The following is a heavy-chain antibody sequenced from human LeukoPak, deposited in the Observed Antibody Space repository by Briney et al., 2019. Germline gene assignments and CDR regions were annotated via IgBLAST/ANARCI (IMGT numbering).Heavy chain of an antibody. CDR1: VFTFSRYA. D-gene: IGHD2-15*01. CDR3: AKDASPLPNVFDI. CDR2: ISDSGNSA. Sequence: PGGSLRLSCATSVFTFSRYAMNWVRQAPGKGLEWVSAISDSGNSAYYADSVKGRFTVSRDKSNNTLFLQMTRLTADDTAVYYCAKDASPLPNVFDIWGQGTKVIVSS. J-gene: IGHJ3*02. V-gene: IGHV3-23*01.